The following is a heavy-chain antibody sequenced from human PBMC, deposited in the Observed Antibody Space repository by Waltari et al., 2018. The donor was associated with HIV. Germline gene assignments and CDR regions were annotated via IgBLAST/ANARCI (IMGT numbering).Heavy chain of an antibody. CDR3: TTPVTTRG. V-gene: IGHV3-7*03. Sequence: EEQLVEPGGGLDQPGGWRRRACQALGYTLSSYWMYWVRQARGKGLEWVANIKQDGSEDNYVDSVKGRFTISRDNAKNSMYLQMNSLRAEDTAVYDCTTPVTTRGWGQGTLVTVSS. CDR1: GYTLSSYW. J-gene: IGHJ4*02. CDR2: IKQDGSED. D-gene: IGHD4-17*01.